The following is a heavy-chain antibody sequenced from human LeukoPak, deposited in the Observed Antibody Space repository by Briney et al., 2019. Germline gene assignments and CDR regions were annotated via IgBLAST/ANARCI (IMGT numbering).Heavy chain of an antibody. V-gene: IGHV1-18*01. CDR1: GYTFTSSG. J-gene: IGHJ4*02. CDR3: MSTSNLGSLIFDY. D-gene: IGHD1-1*01. CDR2: ISAYNGNT. Sequence: ASVKVSCKASGYTFTSSGISWVRQAPGQGVEWMGWISAYNGNTNYAQKLQGRVTMTTDTSTSTAYMELRSLRSDDTAVYYCMSTSNLGSLIFDYWGQGALVTVSS.